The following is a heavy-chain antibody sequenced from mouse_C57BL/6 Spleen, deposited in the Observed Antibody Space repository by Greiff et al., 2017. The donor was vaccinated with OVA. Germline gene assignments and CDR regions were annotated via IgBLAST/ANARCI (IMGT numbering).Heavy chain of an antibody. V-gene: IGHV5-4*01. CDR3: ARGFPYGNYVGYAMDY. CDR1: GFTFSSYA. D-gene: IGHD2-1*01. CDR2: ISDGGSYT. Sequence: EVQGVESGGGLVKPGGSLKLSCAASGFTFSSYAMSWVRQTPEKRLEWVATISDGGSYTYYPDNVKGRFTISRDNAKNNLYLQMSHLKSEDTAMYYCARGFPYGNYVGYAMDYWGQGTSVTVSS. J-gene: IGHJ4*01.